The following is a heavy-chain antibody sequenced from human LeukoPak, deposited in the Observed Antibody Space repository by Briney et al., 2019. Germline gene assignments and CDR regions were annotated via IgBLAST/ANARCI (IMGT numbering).Heavy chain of an antibody. V-gene: IGHV4-61*02. CDR3: ARVLSRAPDCTSTSCPPFYYYGMDV. J-gene: IGHJ6*02. D-gene: IGHD2-2*01. Sequence: PSETLSLTCTVSGGSITSGSYYWSWIRQPAGKGLEWVGRIYASGSTNYNPSLKSRVTMSVDTSQNQFSLKLISVTAADTAVYYCARVLSRAPDCTSTSCPPFYYYGMDVWGQGTTVIVSS. CDR1: GGSITSGSYY. CDR2: IYASGST.